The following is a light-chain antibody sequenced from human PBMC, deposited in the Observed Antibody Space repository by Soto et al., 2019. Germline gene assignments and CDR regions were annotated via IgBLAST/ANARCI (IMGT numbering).Light chain of an antibody. CDR2: GAF. Sequence: EIVLTQSPGTLSLSPGEKVTLSCRASKSVSGNYLAWYQQKPGQAPRLLIYGAFNRATGIADRFSGSGSGTDFTLTISRLEPEDFAVYYCQQYGTSPFTFGLGTNLEIK. V-gene: IGKV3-20*01. J-gene: IGKJ2*01. CDR3: QQYGTSPFT. CDR1: KSVSGNY.